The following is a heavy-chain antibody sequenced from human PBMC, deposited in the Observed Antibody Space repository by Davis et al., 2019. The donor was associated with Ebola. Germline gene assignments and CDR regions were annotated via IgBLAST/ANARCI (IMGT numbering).Heavy chain of an antibody. V-gene: IGHV1-18*01. CDR1: DYTFTTFG. Sequence: AASVKVSCKASDYTFTTFGISWVRQAPGQGLEWMGWIGSFNGNTNYAQKFQGRVTMTTDTSTSTAYMELRSLRSDDTAVYYCARAQFPTTSDHWGQGTLVTVSS. D-gene: IGHD1-1*01. J-gene: IGHJ4*02. CDR3: ARAQFPTTSDH. CDR2: IGSFNGNT.